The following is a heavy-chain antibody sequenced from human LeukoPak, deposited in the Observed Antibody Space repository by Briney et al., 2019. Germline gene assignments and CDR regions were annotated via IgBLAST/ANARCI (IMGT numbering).Heavy chain of an antibody. V-gene: IGHV3-66*01. J-gene: IGHJ6*02. Sequence: PGGSLRLSCAASGFTVSSNYMSRVRQAPGKGLEWVSVIYSGGSTYYADSVKGRFTISRDNSKNTLYLQMNSLRAEDTAVYYCAREFGWFGELSHYYYYYGMDVWGQGTTVTVSS. CDR1: GFTVSSNY. CDR3: AREFGWFGELSHYYYYYGMDV. CDR2: IYSGGST. D-gene: IGHD3-10*01.